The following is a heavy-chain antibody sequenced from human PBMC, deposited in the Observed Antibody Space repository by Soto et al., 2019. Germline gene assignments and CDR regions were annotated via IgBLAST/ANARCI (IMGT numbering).Heavy chain of an antibody. Sequence: QVQLMQSGAEVKKPGSSVKVSCKASGGSFPSDTISWVRQAPGQGLEWLGGIVPVFGTPNHAQKFQGRVTISADGSTNTAYMELTSLRPEETAVYYCTRPSSGYYHDAFDIWGQGTLVTVSS. CDR3: TRPSSGYYHDAFDI. V-gene: IGHV1-69*01. J-gene: IGHJ3*02. D-gene: IGHD3-22*01. CDR1: GGSFPSDT. CDR2: IVPVFGTP.